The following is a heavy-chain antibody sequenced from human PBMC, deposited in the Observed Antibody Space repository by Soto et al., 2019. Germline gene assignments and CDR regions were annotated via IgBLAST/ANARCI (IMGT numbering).Heavy chain of an antibody. J-gene: IGHJ6*02. CDR2: IIPVFGTA. D-gene: IGHD4-17*01. Sequence: QVQLVQSGAEVKKPGSSVKVSCKASGGSLSNYGISWVRQAPGQGLEWMGGIIPVFGTANYAQKFQGRVTIAAXEXTXIXDMDVTSLRAEGTAVYYSARGDATKIVVTTYYALDVWGQGTTVTVSS. CDR1: GGSLSNYG. CDR3: ARGDATKIVVTTYYALDV. V-gene: IGHV1-69*12.